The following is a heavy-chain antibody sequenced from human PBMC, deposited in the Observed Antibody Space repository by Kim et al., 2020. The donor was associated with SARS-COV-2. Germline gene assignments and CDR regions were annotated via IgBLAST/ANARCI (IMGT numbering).Heavy chain of an antibody. Sequence: SETLSLTCTVSGDSISGSSYHWTWIRQSPGKGLEWIGSIYYTGTTYIDPSLKNRVTISVDTSKNQFSLKLTSLTAADTGVYHCAIVGVPYYFGSGSRGPDYWGQGTLVTVSS. CDR2: IYYTGTT. D-gene: IGHD3-10*01. CDR3: AIVGVPYYFGSGSRGPDY. CDR1: GDSISGSSYH. J-gene: IGHJ4*02. V-gene: IGHV4-39*01.